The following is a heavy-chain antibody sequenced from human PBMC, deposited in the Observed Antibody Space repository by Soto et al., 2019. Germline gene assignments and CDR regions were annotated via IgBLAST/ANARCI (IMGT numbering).Heavy chain of an antibody. CDR1: GYMFSNYA. V-gene: IGHV1-18*01. D-gene: IGHD6-19*01. Sequence: QGQLVQSGGEVKRPGASVKVSCKASGYMFSNYAITWVRQTPGQGLGWMGWINVYNGNTNYAQKFQGRVTMATDTTTNTAYLDLRSLRCDDTAVYFCARYLSSGWFDYWGQGTLVIVSS. CDR2: INVYNGNT. J-gene: IGHJ4*02. CDR3: ARYLSSGWFDY.